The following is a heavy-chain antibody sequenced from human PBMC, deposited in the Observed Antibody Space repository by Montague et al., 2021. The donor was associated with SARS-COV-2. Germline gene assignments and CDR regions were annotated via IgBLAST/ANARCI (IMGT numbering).Heavy chain of an antibody. CDR2: IYYSGST. V-gene: IGHV4-39*01. Sequence: SETLSLTCTVSGGSISSSSYYWGWIRQPPGKGLEWIGSIYYSGSTYYNPSLKSRVTISVDTSKNQFSLKLSSVTAADTAVYYCVRSPAEPYFDWTKLDAHEKPYYFDYWGQGTLVTVSS. CDR1: GGSISSSSYY. J-gene: IGHJ4*02. D-gene: IGHD3-9*01. CDR3: VRSPAEPYFDWTKLDAHEKPYYFDY.